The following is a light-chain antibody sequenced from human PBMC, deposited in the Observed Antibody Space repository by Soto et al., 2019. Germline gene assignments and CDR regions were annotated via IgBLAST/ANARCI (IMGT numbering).Light chain of an antibody. CDR2: GAS. CDR1: QSVSSN. J-gene: IGKJ4*01. Sequence: EIVMTQSPATLSVSPGERVTLSCRASQSVSSNLAWYQQKPGQAPRLLIYGASVRATDIPARFSGSGSGTEFTLTISSLKSEDFAVYYCQQYDNWPPLTFGGGTKVEIK. CDR3: QQYDNWPPLT. V-gene: IGKV3-15*01.